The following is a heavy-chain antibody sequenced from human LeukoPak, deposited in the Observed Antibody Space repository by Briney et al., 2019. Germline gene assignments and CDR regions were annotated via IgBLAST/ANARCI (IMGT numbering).Heavy chain of an antibody. J-gene: IGHJ6*02. CDR3: AKATGYCSSTSCYFTIYYYGMDV. D-gene: IGHD2-2*01. V-gene: IGHV3-23*01. CDR2: ISGSGGST. Sequence: GGSLRLSCAASGFTFSSYAMSWVRQAPGKGLEWVSAISGSGGSTYHADSVKGRFTISRDNSKNTLYLQMNSLRAEDTAVYYCAKATGYCSSTSCYFTIYYYGMDVWGQGTTVTVSS. CDR1: GFTFSSYA.